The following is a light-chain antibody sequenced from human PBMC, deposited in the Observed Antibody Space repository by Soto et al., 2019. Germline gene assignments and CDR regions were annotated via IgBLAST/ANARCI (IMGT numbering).Light chain of an antibody. J-gene: IGKJ4*01. CDR1: PSITAY. CDR2: AAS. CDR3: QQYSRYPQLT. V-gene: IGKV1-8*01. Sequence: IQVPLSPTSLSASVGDRVPITCRASPSITAYLAWYQKKQXKATKLXXYAASTLQSGFPSRFSGSGSGTDLTLTISFLQSEDFAIYYCQQYSRYPQLTFGGGTNVDIK.